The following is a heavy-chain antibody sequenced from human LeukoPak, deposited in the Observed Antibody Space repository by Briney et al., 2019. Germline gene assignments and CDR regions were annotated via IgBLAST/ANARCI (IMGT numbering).Heavy chain of an antibody. CDR1: GFIFSDYG. CDR3: ARWGGTRQYYFDY. D-gene: IGHD1-1*01. J-gene: IGHJ4*02. CDR2: TRFDGSIK. Sequence: PGGSLRLSCAVSGFIFSDYGFHWVRQAPGKGLAWVAVTRFDGSIKQYADSVKGRFTISRDDSKNTLYLQMNFLKSEDTAVYYCARWGGTRQYYFDYWGQGTLVTVSS. V-gene: IGHV3-33*01.